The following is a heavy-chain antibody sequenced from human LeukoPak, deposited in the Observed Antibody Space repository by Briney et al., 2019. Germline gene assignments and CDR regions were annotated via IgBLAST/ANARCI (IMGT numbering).Heavy chain of an antibody. CDR2: IYYSGST. CDR1: GGSISSGGYY. J-gene: IGHJ5*02. V-gene: IGHV4-31*03. D-gene: IGHD1-26*01. Sequence: PSQTLSLTCTVSGGSISSGGYYWSWIRQHPGKGLEWIGYIYYSGSTYYNPSLKSRVTISVDTSKNQFSLKLSSVTAADTAVYYCARGPARSGFPVGATRRGIWFDPWGQGTLVTVSS. CDR3: ARGPARSGFPVGATRRGIWFDP.